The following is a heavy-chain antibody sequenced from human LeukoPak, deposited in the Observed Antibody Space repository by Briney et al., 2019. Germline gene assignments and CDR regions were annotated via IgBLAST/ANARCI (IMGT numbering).Heavy chain of an antibody. D-gene: IGHD1-14*01. CDR2: IHHFGRT. Sequence: PSETLSLTCSVSGDSIISYYWNWLRQSPGKGLEWLGNIHHFGRTEYNSFLRSRVTMFLYSSKNQFSMKLTSGTPTDTAMYYCARGVWTQPGLVPFNYWGKGIVVTVSS. CDR1: GDSIISYY. J-gene: IGHJ4*02. V-gene: IGHV4-59*01. CDR3: ARGVWTQPGLVPFNY.